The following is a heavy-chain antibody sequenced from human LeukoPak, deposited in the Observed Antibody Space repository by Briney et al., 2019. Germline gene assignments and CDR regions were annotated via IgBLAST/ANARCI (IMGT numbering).Heavy chain of an antibody. J-gene: IGHJ4*02. CDR1: GFTVSSNY. Sequence: GGSLRLSCAASGFTVSSNYMSWVRQTPGKGLEWVSSISRSSSFLYYADSVRGRFTISRDDAKNSLYLQMDTLRAEDTAVYYCATLAATDGYWGQGTLVTVSS. D-gene: IGHD6-13*01. CDR2: ISRSSSFL. CDR3: ATLAATDGY. V-gene: IGHV3-21*01.